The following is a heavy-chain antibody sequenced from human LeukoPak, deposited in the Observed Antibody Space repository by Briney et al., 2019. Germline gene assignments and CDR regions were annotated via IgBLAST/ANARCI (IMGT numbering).Heavy chain of an antibody. Sequence: SETLSLTCAVYGGSFSGYYWSWIRQPPGKGLEWIGEINHSGSTNYNPSLKSRVTISVDTSKNQFSLKLSSVTAADTAVYYCARYRRGGYNYSHTPFDYWGQGTLVTVSS. J-gene: IGHJ4*02. D-gene: IGHD5-12*01. CDR3: ARYRRGGYNYSHTPFDY. CDR2: INHSGST. CDR1: GGSFSGYY. V-gene: IGHV4-34*01.